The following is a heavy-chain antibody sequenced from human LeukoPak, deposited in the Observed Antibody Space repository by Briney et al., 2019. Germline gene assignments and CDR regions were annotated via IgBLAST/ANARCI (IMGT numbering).Heavy chain of an antibody. J-gene: IGHJ2*01. V-gene: IGHV1-3*01. CDR1: GYSFTSYA. Sequence: ASGKVSCKASGYSFTSYAMHWVRQAPGQGLEWMGCIYGSNAATRQSQKFQGRLTISKDTSAATGNMELKSLRSEDTAVYFCAQGPWRWYCDLWGRGNLVTVSS. CDR2: IYGSNAAT. CDR3: AQGPWRWYCDL.